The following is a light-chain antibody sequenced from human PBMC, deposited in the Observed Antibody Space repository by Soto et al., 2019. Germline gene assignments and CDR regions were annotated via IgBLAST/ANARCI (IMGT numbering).Light chain of an antibody. J-gene: IGKJ1*01. V-gene: IGKV3-11*01. CDR3: QQRSNWPT. CDR1: QSVSSN. CDR2: DAS. Sequence: EIVLTQSPGTLSLSPGERATLSCWASQSVSSNLAWYQQKPGQAPRLLIYDASNRATGIPARFSGSGSGTDFTLTISSLEPEDFAVYYCQQRSNWPTFGQGTKVDIK.